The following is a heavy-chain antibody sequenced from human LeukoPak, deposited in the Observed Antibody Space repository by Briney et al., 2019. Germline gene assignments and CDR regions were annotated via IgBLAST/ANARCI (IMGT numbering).Heavy chain of an antibody. Sequence: ASVKVSCKVSGYTLTELSMHWVRQAPGKGLEWMGGFDPGDGETIYAQKFQGRVTMTEDTSTDTAYMELSSLRSEDTAVYYCATTPGIWSGYYTGTPSGLDWGQGTLVTVSS. CDR1: GYTLTELS. CDR3: ATTPGIWSGYYTGTPSGLD. V-gene: IGHV1-24*01. CDR2: FDPGDGET. J-gene: IGHJ4*02. D-gene: IGHD3-3*01.